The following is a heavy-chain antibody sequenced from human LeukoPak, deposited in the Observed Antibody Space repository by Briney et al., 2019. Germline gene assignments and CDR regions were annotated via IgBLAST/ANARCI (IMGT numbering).Heavy chain of an antibody. Sequence: ASVKVSCKASGYTFNSYYMHWVRQAPGQGLEWMGIINPSGGSTSYAQKFQGRVTMTRDMSTSTVYMELSSLRSEDTAVYYCARDGLYCSGGSCHALVYYYYMDVWGKGTTVTVSS. D-gene: IGHD2-15*01. V-gene: IGHV1-46*02. J-gene: IGHJ6*03. CDR2: INPSGGST. CDR3: ARDGLYCSGGSCHALVYYYYMDV. CDR1: GYTFNSYY.